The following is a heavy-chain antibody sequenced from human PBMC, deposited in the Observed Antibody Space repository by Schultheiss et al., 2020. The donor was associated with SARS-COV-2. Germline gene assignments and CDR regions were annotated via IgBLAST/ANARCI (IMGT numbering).Heavy chain of an antibody. Sequence: SETLSLTCTVSGGSISNFYWSWIRQPAGKGLEWIGRIYASGSTNYNPSLKSRITMSVDTSKNQFSLRLSSVTAADTAVYYCARAAAGTLYYFDYWGQGTLVTVSS. J-gene: IGHJ4*02. CDR3: ARAAAGTLYYFDY. CDR1: GGSISNFY. D-gene: IGHD6-13*01. V-gene: IGHV4-4*07. CDR2: IYASGST.